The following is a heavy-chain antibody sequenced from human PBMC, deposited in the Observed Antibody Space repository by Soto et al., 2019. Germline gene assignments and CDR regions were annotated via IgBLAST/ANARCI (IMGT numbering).Heavy chain of an antibody. V-gene: IGHV3-33*01. CDR1: GFTFSSYG. Sequence: PGGSLRLSCAASGFTFSSYGMHWVRQAPGKGLEWVAVIWYDGSNKYYADSVKGRFTISRDNSKNTLHLQMNSLRAEDTAVYYCARSGYCSSTSCPDWDYYYYGMDVWGQGTTVTVSS. CDR2: IWYDGSNK. CDR3: ARSGYCSSTSCPDWDYYYYGMDV. J-gene: IGHJ6*02. D-gene: IGHD2-2*01.